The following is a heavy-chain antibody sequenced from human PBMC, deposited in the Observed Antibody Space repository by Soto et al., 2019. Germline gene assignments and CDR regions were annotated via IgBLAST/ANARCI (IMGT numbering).Heavy chain of an antibody. CDR2: ISGSGSST. CDR1: GFTFTNYA. V-gene: IGHV3-23*01. D-gene: IGHD1-26*01. CDR3: AYFTALNYYYGMDV. Sequence: EVLLLESGGGLVQPGGSLRLSCAASGFTFTNYAMSWVRQAPGKGLEWVSAISGSGSSTYYADSVKGRFTISRDNSENTLFLQMNSLRAEDTAVYYCAYFTALNYYYGMDVWGQGTTVTVSS. J-gene: IGHJ6*02.